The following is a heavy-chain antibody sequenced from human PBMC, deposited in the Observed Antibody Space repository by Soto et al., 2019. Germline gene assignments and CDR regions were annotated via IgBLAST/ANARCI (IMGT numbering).Heavy chain of an antibody. J-gene: IGHJ5*01. D-gene: IGHD6-19*01. Sequence: QVQLVQSAAEVGKPGASVKVSCKASGYTFTTIRLSWVRQAPGQGLEWMGWIRPHNGYTQYAQKFQGRVTMTADTSTTTAYMEVRSLRPDDTAVFYYARDRSGWYDFWGQGTLVTVSS. CDR1: GYTFTTIR. CDR3: ARDRSGWYDF. CDR2: IRPHNGYT. V-gene: IGHV1-18*01.